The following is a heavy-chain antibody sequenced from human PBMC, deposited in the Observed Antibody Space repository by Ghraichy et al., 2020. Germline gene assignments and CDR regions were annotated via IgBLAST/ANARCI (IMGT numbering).Heavy chain of an antibody. CDR3: TGSCCNYYYYGMDV. V-gene: IGHV3-49*03. Sequence: GGSLRLSCTASGFTFGDYAMSWFRQAPGKGLEWVGFIRSKAYGGTTEYAASVKGRFTISRDDSKSIAYLQMNSLKTEDTAVYYCTGSCCNYYYYGMDVWGQGTTVTVSS. J-gene: IGHJ6*02. CDR2: IRSKAYGGTT. D-gene: IGHD2-15*01. CDR1: GFTFGDYA.